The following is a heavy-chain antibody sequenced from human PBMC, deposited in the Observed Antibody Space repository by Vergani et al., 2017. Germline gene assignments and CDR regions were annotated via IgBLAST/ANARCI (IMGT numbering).Heavy chain of an antibody. CDR1: GFTFSSYW. CDR3: AREMLGYCSSTSCYTYYYYYYMDV. V-gene: IGHV3-7*01. CDR2: IKQDGSEK. J-gene: IGHJ6*03. Sequence: EVQLVESGGGLVQPGGSLRLSCAASGFTFSSYWMSWVRQAPGKGLEWVANIKQDGSEKYYVDSVKGRFTISRDNAKNSLYLQMNSLRAEDTAVYYCAREMLGYCSSTSCYTYYYYYYMDVWGEGTTVTVSS. D-gene: IGHD2-2*02.